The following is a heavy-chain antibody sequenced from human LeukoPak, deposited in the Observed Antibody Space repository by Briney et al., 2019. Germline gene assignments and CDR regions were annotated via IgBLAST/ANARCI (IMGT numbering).Heavy chain of an antibody. CDR1: GGSINNYY. CDR2: IYYSGST. V-gene: IGHV4-59*01. CDR3: ATTSGTVGRDY. D-gene: IGHD4-11*01. Sequence: SETLSLTCTVSGGSINNYYWTWVRQPPGQGLEWIGYIYYSGSTNYNPSLNSRVTMSVDTSKNQFSLNLSSVTAADTAVYYCATTSGTVGRDYWGQGSLVTVSS. J-gene: IGHJ4*02.